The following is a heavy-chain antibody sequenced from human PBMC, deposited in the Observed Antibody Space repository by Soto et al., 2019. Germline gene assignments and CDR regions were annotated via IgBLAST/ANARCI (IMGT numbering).Heavy chain of an antibody. D-gene: IGHD2-2*01. V-gene: IGHV4-30-2*01. CDR3: ARADQLLSAGDQEWFDP. CDR1: GGSISSGGYS. CDR2: IYHSGST. Sequence: SETLSLTCAVSGGSISSGGYSWSWIRQPPGKGLEWIGYIYHSGSTYYNPSLKSRVTISVDRSKNQFSLKLSSVTAADTAVYYCARADQLLSAGDQEWFDPWGQGTLVTVSS. J-gene: IGHJ5*02.